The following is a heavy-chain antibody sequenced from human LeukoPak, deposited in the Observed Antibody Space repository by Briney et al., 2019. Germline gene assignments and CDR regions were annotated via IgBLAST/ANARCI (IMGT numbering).Heavy chain of an antibody. CDR2: FNYSGNT. CDR3: ARGYYHDSSGRRPSQKYFQH. J-gene: IGHJ1*01. CDR1: GGSFRGYY. D-gene: IGHD3-22*01. V-gene: IGHV4-34*01. Sequence: PSETLSLTCAVYGGSFRGYYWRWIRQPTGKGVEWIGEFNYSGNTHYKLSLKSRVTIAVDTSKNQFSLKLSSVTAADTAVYYCARGYYHDSSGRRPSQKYFQHGGQGTRVTVSS.